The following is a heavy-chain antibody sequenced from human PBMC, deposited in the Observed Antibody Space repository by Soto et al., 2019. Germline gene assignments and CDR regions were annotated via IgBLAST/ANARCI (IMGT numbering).Heavy chain of an antibody. Sequence: ASVKVSCKASGYTFTSYGISWVRQAPGQGLEWMGWISAYNGNTNYAQKLQGRVTMTTDTSTSTAYMELRSLRSDDTAVYYCARDVAGIAAAGYPPDNAFDYWGQGTLVTVSS. CDR2: ISAYNGNT. D-gene: IGHD6-13*01. J-gene: IGHJ4*02. CDR1: GYTFTSYG. V-gene: IGHV1-18*01. CDR3: ARDVAGIAAAGYPPDNAFDY.